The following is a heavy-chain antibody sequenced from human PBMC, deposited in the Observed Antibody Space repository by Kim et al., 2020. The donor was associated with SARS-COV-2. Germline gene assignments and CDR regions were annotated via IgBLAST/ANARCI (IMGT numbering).Heavy chain of an antibody. Sequence: SETLSLTCTVSGGSISSYYWSWIRQPPGKGLEWIGYIYYSGSTNYNPSLKSRVTISVDTSKNQFSLKLSSVTAADTAVYYCARGRTIFGMVIPHYYYGMDVWGQGTTVTVSS. CDR3: ARGRTIFGMVIPHYYYGMDV. CDR1: GGSISSYY. V-gene: IGHV4-59*01. CDR2: IYYSGST. J-gene: IGHJ6*02. D-gene: IGHD3-3*01.